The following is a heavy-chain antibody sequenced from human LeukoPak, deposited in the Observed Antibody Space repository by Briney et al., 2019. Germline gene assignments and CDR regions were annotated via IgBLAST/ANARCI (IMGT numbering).Heavy chain of an antibody. D-gene: IGHD6-19*01. CDR1: GLTFDDYA. Sequence: GGSLRLSCAASGLTFDDYAMHWVRQAPGKGLEWVSLISGDGGSTYYADSVKGRFTVSRDTSKTSLYLQMNSLRTEDTAFYYCAKAVYSSAWSDLDYWGQGTLVTVSS. CDR2: ISGDGGST. J-gene: IGHJ4*02. V-gene: IGHV3-43*02. CDR3: AKAVYSSAWSDLDY.